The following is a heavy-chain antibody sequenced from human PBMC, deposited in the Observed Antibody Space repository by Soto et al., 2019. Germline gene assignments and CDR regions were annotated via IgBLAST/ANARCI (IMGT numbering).Heavy chain of an antibody. CDR3: AGTDYGDYGTLGY. CDR1: GFTFSSYA. CDR2: ISYDGSNK. D-gene: IGHD4-17*01. J-gene: IGHJ4*02. Sequence: QVQLVESGGGVVQPGRSLRLSCAASGFTFSSYAMHWVRQAPGKGLEWVAVISYDGSNKYYADSVKGRFTISRDNSKNTLYLQMNSLRAEDTAVYYCAGTDYGDYGTLGYWGQGTLVTVSS. V-gene: IGHV3-30-3*01.